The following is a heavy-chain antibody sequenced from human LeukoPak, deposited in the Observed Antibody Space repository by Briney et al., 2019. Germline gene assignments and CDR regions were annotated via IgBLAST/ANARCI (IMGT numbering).Heavy chain of an antibody. CDR1: GFTFSSYW. D-gene: IGHD6-13*01. Sequence: PGGSLRLSCAAAGFTFSSYWMHSVRQAPGKGLVWVSRINTDGSSTSYADSVKGRFTISRDNAKNTLYLQMNRLRAEDTAVYYSAKAPQQLVLDYFQHWGQGTLVTVSS. J-gene: IGHJ1*01. CDR2: INTDGSST. CDR3: AKAPQQLVLDYFQH. V-gene: IGHV3-74*01.